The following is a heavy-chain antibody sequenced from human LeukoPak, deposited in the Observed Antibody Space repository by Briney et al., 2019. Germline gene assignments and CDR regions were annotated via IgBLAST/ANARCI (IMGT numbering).Heavy chain of an antibody. CDR2: IYSTGST. Sequence: SETLSLTCTVSGGSINRYYWSWIRQPAGKGLEGIGRIYSTGSTNYNPSLKSRVTMSVDTSNNHCFLTLNSVTAADTAVYYCARHLGAQSLIAFDIWGQGTMVTVSS. CDR3: ARHLGAQSLIAFDI. V-gene: IGHV4-4*07. CDR1: GGSINRYY. J-gene: IGHJ3*02. D-gene: IGHD3-16*01.